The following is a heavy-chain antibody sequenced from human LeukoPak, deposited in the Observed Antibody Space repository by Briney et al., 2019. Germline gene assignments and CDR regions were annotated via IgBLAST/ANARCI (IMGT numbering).Heavy chain of an antibody. V-gene: IGHV1-69*05. CDR2: IIPIFGTA. Sequence: SVKVSCKASGGTFSSYAISWVRQAPGQGLEWMGGIIPIFGTANYAQKFQGRVTITTDESTSTAYMELSSLRSEDTAVYYCARSVGSSTSWFDYWGQGTLVTVSS. CDR1: GGTFSSYA. CDR3: ARSVGSSTSWFDY. D-gene: IGHD2-2*01. J-gene: IGHJ4*02.